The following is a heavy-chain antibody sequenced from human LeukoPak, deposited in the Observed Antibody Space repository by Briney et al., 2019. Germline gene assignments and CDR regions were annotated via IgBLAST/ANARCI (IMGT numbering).Heavy chain of an antibody. J-gene: IGHJ3*02. V-gene: IGHV4-39*01. CDR3: ARQPLARSGYRAFDI. CDR2: IYYTGNT. CDR1: GVSISSSNSY. Sequence: SETLSLTCTVSGVSISSSNSYWGWIRQPPGKGLEWIGSIYYTGNTYYNPSLKSRVTISVDTSKNQFSLKLSSVTAADTAVYYCARQPLARSGYRAFDIWGQGTMVTVSS. D-gene: IGHD3-22*01.